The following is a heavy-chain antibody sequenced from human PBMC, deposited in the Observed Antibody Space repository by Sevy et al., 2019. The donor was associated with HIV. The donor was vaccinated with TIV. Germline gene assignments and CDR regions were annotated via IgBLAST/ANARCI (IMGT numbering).Heavy chain of an antibody. CDR1: GFTFGDYA. Sequence: GGSLRLSCTASGFTFGDYAMSWFRQAPGKGLEWVGFIRSETYGGTTEYAAYVKGRFTISRDDSKSIAYLQMNSLKTEDTAVYYCTKVVLMVYAINWFDPWGQGTLVTVSS. CDR3: TKVVLMVYAINWFDP. CDR2: IRSETYGGTT. J-gene: IGHJ5*02. V-gene: IGHV3-49*03. D-gene: IGHD2-8*01.